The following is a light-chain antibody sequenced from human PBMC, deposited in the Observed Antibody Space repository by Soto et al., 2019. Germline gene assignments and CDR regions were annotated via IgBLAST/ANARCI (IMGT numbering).Light chain of an antibody. Sequence: QSVLTQSASVSGSPGQSITISCTGTSSDLGKYNYVSWYQQHPGKAPKLMIYDVTTRPSGVPDRFSGSKSGNTASLTISGLQAEDEADYYCSSHAGSSVVFGTGTKVTV. V-gene: IGLV2-11*01. CDR1: SSDLGKYNY. CDR2: DVT. J-gene: IGLJ1*01. CDR3: SSHAGSSVV.